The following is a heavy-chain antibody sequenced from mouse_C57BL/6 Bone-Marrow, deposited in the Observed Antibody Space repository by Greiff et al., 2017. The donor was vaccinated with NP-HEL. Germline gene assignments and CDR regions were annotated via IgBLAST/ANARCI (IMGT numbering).Heavy chain of an antibody. Sequence: EVKLVESGGGLVQPGGSLKLSCAASGFTFSDYYMYWVRQTPEKRLEWVAYISNGGGSTYYPDTVKGRFTISRDNAKNTLYLQMSRLKSEDTAMYYCARKRLDYYAMDYWGQGTSVTVSS. CDR1: GFTFSDYY. V-gene: IGHV5-12*01. CDR3: ARKRLDYYAMDY. D-gene: IGHD2-13*01. CDR2: ISNGGGST. J-gene: IGHJ4*01.